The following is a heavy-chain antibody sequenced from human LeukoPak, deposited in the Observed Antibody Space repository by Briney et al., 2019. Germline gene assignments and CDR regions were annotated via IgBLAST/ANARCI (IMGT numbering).Heavy chain of an antibody. CDR2: IKQDGSEK. V-gene: IGHV3-7*01. CDR1: GFTFSNYW. Sequence: GGSLRLSCAASGFTFSNYWMTWVRQAPGKGLEWVANIKQDGSEKYCVDSVKGRFTISRDNAKNSLYLQMNSLRAEGTAVYFCARDAFSRISIFGVVSDAFDIWGQGTMVTVSS. D-gene: IGHD3-3*01. CDR3: ARDAFSRISIFGVVSDAFDI. J-gene: IGHJ3*02.